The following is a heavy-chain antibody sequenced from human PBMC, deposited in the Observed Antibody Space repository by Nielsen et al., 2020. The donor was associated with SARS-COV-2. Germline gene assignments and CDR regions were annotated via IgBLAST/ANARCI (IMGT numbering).Heavy chain of an antibody. D-gene: IGHD1-26*01. CDR3: ARDSPGGSYNY. V-gene: IGHV4-59*01. CDR2: IYYSGST. Sequence: SETLSLTCTVSGGSISSYYWSWIRQPPGKGLEWVGYIYYSGSTNYNPSLKSRVTISVDTSKNQFPLKLSSVTAADTAVYYCARDSPGGSYNYWGQGTLVTVSS. CDR1: GGSISSYY. J-gene: IGHJ4*02.